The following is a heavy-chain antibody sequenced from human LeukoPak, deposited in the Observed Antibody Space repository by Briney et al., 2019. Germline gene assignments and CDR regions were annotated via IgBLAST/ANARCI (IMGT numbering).Heavy chain of an antibody. CDR1: GFTLSDHA. Sequence: PGGSLRLSCAASGFTLSDHAMHWVRQAPGKGLEWVAGISYDGSNKYYADSVKGRVTISRDTSKNTLYVQMDSLRVDDTAVYYCSKEGIEVGSGHFAFEIWGQGTMVTVSS. V-gene: IGHV3-30*04. CDR2: ISYDGSNK. J-gene: IGHJ3*02. D-gene: IGHD3-22*01. CDR3: SKEGIEVGSGHFAFEI.